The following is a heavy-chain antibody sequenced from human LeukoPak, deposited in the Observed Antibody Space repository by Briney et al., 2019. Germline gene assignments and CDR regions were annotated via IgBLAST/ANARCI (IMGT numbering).Heavy chain of an antibody. CDR2: ISWEGHTT. V-gene: IGHV3-43*01. D-gene: IGHD3-10*01. J-gene: IGHJ4*02. CDR3: TRDTDYGSATNYFDS. CDR1: GFTFDDYA. Sequence: GGSLRLSCAASGFTFDDYAMHWIRQAPGKGLEWVALISWEGHTTYYADSVRGRFTISRDNSKNSLYLQMNSLRTEDTAFYYCTRDTDYGSATNYFDSWGQGTLVSVSS.